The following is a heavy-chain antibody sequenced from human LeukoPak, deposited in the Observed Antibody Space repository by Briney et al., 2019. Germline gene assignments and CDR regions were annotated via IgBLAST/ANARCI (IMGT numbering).Heavy chain of an antibody. CDR1: GGTFSSYA. CDR2: IIPIFGTA. V-gene: IGHV1-69*13. CDR3: ARDEFITRIDCGSGSKQNAFDI. D-gene: IGHD3-10*01. J-gene: IGHJ3*02. Sequence: SVKVSCKASGGTFSSYAISWVRQAPGLGLEWMGGIIPIFGTANYAQKFQGIVTITADESTSTAYMELSSLRSEDTAVYYCARDEFITRIDCGSGSKQNAFDIWGQGTMVTVSS.